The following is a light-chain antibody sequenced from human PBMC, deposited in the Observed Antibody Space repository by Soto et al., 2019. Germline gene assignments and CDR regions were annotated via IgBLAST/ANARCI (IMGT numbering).Light chain of an antibody. CDR1: SSDIESHS. V-gene: IGLV1-44*01. CDR3: CSYVGSDTYVI. CDR2: TNN. Sequence: QSVLTQPPSASGTPGQRITMSCSGSSSDIESHSVNWYQQVPGRAPKLLIKTNNQRPSGVPDRFSGSKSGNTASLTISGLQAEDEAHYYCCSYVGSDTYVIFGGGTKLTVL. J-gene: IGLJ2*01.